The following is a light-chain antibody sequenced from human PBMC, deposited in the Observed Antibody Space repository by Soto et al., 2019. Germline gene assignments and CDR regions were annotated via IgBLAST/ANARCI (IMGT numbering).Light chain of an antibody. Sequence: ELVLPQSPGPLSLSPGERATLSCRASQSVSSSYLAWYQQKPGHAPRLLIYGASSRATGIPDRFSGSGSGTDFTLTISRLEPEDFAVYYCQQYGSSPLTFGGGTKVEIK. CDR1: QSVSSSY. CDR2: GAS. CDR3: QQYGSSPLT. V-gene: IGKV3-20*01. J-gene: IGKJ4*01.